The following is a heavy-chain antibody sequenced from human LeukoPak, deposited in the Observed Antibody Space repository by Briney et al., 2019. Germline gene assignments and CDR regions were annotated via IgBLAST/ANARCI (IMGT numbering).Heavy chain of an antibody. Sequence: GGSLRRSCAASGFTFSSYAMSWVRQAPGKGLEWVSAISGSGGSTYYADSVKGRFTISRDNSKNTLYLQMNSLRAEDTAVYYCAKDYYDSSGYYSRFDYWGQGTLVTVSS. D-gene: IGHD3-22*01. CDR1: GFTFSSYA. CDR3: AKDYYDSSGYYSRFDY. CDR2: ISGSGGST. J-gene: IGHJ4*02. V-gene: IGHV3-23*01.